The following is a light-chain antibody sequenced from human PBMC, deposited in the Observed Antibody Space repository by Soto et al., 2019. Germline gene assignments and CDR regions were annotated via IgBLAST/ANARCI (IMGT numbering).Light chain of an antibody. V-gene: IGKV3-15*01. CDR1: QSVTIN. J-gene: IGKJ2*01. CDR3: QHYNKWPYT. CDR2: GAS. Sequence: EIVMTQSPATLSVSPGERATLSCRASQSVTINLAWFQQKLGQAPRLLIYGASTRASGIPDRFSGSGSGTEFTLTISSLHSEDFAIYYWQHYNKWPYTLGQGTKLESK.